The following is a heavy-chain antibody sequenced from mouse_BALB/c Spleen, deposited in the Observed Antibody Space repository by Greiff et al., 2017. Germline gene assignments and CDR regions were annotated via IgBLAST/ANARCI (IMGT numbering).Heavy chain of an antibody. CDR3: NYYDYDRGY. V-gene: IGHV14-4*02. D-gene: IGHD2-4*01. CDR2: IDPENGDT. J-gene: IGHJ2*01. Sequence: VQLQQSGAELVKPGASVKLSCTASGFNIKDYYMHWVKQRPEQGLEWIGWIDPENGDTEYAPKFQGKATMTADTSSNTAYLQLSSLTSEDTAVYYCNYYDYDRGYWGQGTTLTVSS. CDR1: GFNIKDYY.